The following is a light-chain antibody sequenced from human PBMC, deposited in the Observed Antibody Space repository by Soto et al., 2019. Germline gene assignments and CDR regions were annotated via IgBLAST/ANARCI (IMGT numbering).Light chain of an antibody. Sequence: DIQMTQSPSTLSASVGDSVTVTCRASQSISTWLAWYQQKPGRAPKLLIYDSSSLESGVPSRFSGSGSGTDFTLTISGLQPDDFATYYCQQLSRYPLTFGGGTKVDTK. V-gene: IGKV1-5*01. CDR2: DSS. J-gene: IGKJ4*01. CDR3: QQLSRYPLT. CDR1: QSISTW.